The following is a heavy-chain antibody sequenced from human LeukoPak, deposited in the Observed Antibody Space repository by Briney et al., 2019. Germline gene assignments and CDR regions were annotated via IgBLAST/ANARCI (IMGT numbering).Heavy chain of an antibody. CDR3: ARGDCTSTSCYRDWFDP. CDR2: INPNSGGT. V-gene: IGHV1-2*04. D-gene: IGHD2-2*02. Sequence: ASVKVSCKASGYTFTDYYIHWVRQAPGQGLEWMGWINPNSGGTNYAQKFQDWVTMTRDTSISTAYMELSRLRSDDTAVYYCARGDCTSTSCYRDWFDPWGQGTLVTVSS. J-gene: IGHJ5*02. CDR1: GYTFTDYY.